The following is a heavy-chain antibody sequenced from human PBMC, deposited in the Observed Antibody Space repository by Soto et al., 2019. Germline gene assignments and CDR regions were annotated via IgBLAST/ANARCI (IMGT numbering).Heavy chain of an antibody. V-gene: IGHV1-69*02. D-gene: IGHD4-17*01. CDR2: IIPILGIA. J-gene: IGHJ4*02. Sequence: QVQLVQSGAEVKKPGSSVKVSCKVSGGTFSSYTISWVRQAPGQGLEWMGRIIPILGIANYAQKFQGRVTITADKSTSTAYMELSSLRSEDTAVYYCARTTVTTSCVDYWGQGTLVTVSS. CDR3: ARTTVTTSCVDY. CDR1: GGTFSSYT.